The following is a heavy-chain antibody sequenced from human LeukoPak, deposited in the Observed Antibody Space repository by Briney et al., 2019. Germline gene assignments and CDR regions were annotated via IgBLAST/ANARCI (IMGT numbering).Heavy chain of an antibody. CDR2: ISGSGGST. CDR1: GFIFRDRA. D-gene: IGHD4-23*01. CDR3: AKDLVAGGNSPFDY. V-gene: IGHV3-23*01. J-gene: IGHJ4*02. Sequence: GGSLRLSCTASGFIFRDRAMSWVRQAPGKGLEWVSVISGSGGSTYYADSVKGRFTISRDNSKNTLYLQMNSLRAGDTAVYYCAKDLVAGGNSPFDYWGQGTLVTVSS.